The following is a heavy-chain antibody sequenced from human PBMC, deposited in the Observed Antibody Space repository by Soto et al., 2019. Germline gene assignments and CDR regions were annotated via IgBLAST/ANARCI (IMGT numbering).Heavy chain of an antibody. V-gene: IGHV3-7*01. J-gene: IGHJ4*01. Sequence: AGSITLSCTAYGLRFGSYWRSRVGQAPGKEPEWLAAIKWDASEKKYVDSVKGRFTTSRDNAKTALYLQMDSLRAEDTAVYYCARDSGYGSKASVRHYFDYCVQVTLVTVSS. CDR1: GLRFGSYW. CDR3: ARDSGYGSKASVRHYFDY. CDR2: IKWDASEK. D-gene: IGHD3-10*01.